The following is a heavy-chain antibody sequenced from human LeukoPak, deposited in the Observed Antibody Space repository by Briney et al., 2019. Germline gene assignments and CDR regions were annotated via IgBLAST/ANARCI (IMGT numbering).Heavy chain of an antibody. CDR2: IDWRGANT. V-gene: IGHV3-20*04. CDR1: GFTSNGFMFDDFG. CDR3: ARDVAATTVAAGAFDP. J-gene: IGHJ5*02. D-gene: IGHD2-15*01. Sequence: GGSLRLSCEASGFTSNGFMFDDFGTSWFRQGPGKGLEWVSGIDWRGANTGYADSVKGRFTISRDNGKNFLYLQMNSLRDEDTALYYCARDVAATTVAAGAFDPWGQGTLVIVTS.